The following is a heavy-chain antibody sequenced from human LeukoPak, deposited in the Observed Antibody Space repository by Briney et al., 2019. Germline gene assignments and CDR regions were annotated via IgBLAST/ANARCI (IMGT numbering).Heavy chain of an antibody. D-gene: IGHD6-19*01. V-gene: IGHV3-73*01. CDR2: IRGKTNSYAT. CDR1: GFTFSGSA. CDR3: TRDYSGWYASDY. Sequence: GGSLRLSCAASGFTFSGSAMHWVRQASGKGLEWVGRIRGKTNSYATAYAASVKGRFTISRDDSKNTAYLQMNSLETEDTAIYYCTRDYSGWYASDYWGQGALVTVSS. J-gene: IGHJ4*02.